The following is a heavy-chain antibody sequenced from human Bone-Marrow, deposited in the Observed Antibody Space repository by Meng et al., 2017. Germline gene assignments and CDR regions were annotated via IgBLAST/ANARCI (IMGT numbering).Heavy chain of an antibody. CDR2: IKRNRDGGTI. V-gene: IGHV3-15*01. Sequence: GESLKISCVASGLRFTDAWMSWVRQAPGKGLEWVGRIKRNRDGGTIDYAARVKGRFTISRDESKNTLYLQMDSLITEDTAVYFCATGAAAADHWGQGTLVTVSS. D-gene: IGHD6-13*01. CDR1: GLRFTDAW. CDR3: ATGAAAADH. J-gene: IGHJ4*02.